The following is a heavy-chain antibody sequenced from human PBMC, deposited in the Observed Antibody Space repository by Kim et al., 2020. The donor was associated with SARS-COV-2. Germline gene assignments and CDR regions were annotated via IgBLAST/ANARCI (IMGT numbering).Heavy chain of an antibody. J-gene: IGHJ4*02. V-gene: IGHV5-51*01. CDR2: IYPGDSDT. CDR1: GYSFTSYW. Sequence: GESLKISCKGSGYSFTSYWIGWVRQMPGKGLEWMGIIYPGDSDTRYSPSFQGQVTISADKSISTAYLQWSSLKASDTAMYYCARLARSSWSGSEFGYWGQGTLVTVSS. CDR3: ARLARSSWSGSEFGY. D-gene: IGHD3-3*01.